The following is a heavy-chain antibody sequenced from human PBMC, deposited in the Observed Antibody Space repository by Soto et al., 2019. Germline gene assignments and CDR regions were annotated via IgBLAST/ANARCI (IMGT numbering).Heavy chain of an antibody. D-gene: IGHD2-2*01. Sequence: SETLCVTCGVAGGSIGSGGFSWSWIRQPPGKGLEWIGYIYHSGSTYYNPSLKSRVTISVDRSKNQFSLKLSSVTAADTAVYYCARVPDRWGQGTLVTVSS. CDR2: IYHSGST. CDR1: GGSIGSGGFS. CDR3: ARVPDR. J-gene: IGHJ4*02. V-gene: IGHV4-30-2*01.